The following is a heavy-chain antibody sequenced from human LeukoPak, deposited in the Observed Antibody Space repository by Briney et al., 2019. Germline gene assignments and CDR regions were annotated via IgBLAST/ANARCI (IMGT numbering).Heavy chain of an antibody. J-gene: IGHJ4*02. CDR2: INHSGST. CDR3: ARRSAVWWNDHSFDY. CDR1: GGSFSGYY. Sequence: SSETLSLTCAVYGGSFSGYYWSWIRQPPGKGLEWIGEINHSGSTNYNPSLKSRVTISVDTSKNQFSLKLSSVTAADTAVYYCARRSAVWWNDHSFDYWGQGTLVTVSS. D-gene: IGHD1-1*01. V-gene: IGHV4-34*01.